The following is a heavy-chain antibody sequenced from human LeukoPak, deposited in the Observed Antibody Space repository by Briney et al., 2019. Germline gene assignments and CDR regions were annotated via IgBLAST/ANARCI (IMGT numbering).Heavy chain of an antibody. CDR3: ARSGRGYSYGGADKRNWFDP. J-gene: IGHJ5*02. CDR2: IYPGDSDT. CDR1: GYSFTSYW. V-gene: IGHV5-51*01. D-gene: IGHD5-18*01. Sequence: GESLKISCKGSGYSFTSYWIGWVRQMPGKGLEWMGIIYPGDSDTTYSPSFQGQVTISADKSISTAYLQWSSLKASDTAVYYCARSGRGYSYGGADKRNWFDPWGQGTLVTVSS.